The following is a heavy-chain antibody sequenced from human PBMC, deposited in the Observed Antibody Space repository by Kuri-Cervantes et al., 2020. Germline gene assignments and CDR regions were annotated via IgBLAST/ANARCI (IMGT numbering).Heavy chain of an antibody. CDR1: GFTFSSYA. CDR3: AKEHVLLWFGEKISGGMDV. Sequence: GGSLRLSCAASGFTFSSYAMGWVRQAPGKGLEWVSAISGSGGSTYYADSVKGRFTISRDNSKNTLYLQMNSLRAEDTAVYYCAKEHVLLWFGEKISGGMDVWGQGTTVTVSS. D-gene: IGHD3-10*01. CDR2: ISGSGGST. V-gene: IGHV3-23*01. J-gene: IGHJ6*02.